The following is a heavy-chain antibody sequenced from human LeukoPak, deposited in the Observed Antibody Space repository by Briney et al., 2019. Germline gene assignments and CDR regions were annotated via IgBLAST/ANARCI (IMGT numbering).Heavy chain of an antibody. D-gene: IGHD1-26*01. Sequence: GGSLRLSCAASGFTFSSYAMHWVRQAPGKGLEWVSFIYSDNTHYSDSVKGRFTISRDNSKNTLYLQMNSLRAEDTAVYYCARATRGDKGYSGSYADYWGQGTLVTVSS. V-gene: IGHV3-53*01. J-gene: IGHJ4*02. CDR2: IYSDNT. CDR3: ARATRGDKGYSGSYADY. CDR1: GFTFSSYA.